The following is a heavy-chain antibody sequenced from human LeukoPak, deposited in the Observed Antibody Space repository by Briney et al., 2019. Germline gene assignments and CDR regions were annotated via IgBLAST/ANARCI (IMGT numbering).Heavy chain of an antibody. CDR3: ARPFSGHDLVSFDY. CDR2: IYYTGST. Sequence: SETLSLTCTVSGGSISSYYWSWIRQPPGKGLEWIGYIYYTGSTDYNPSLKSRVTISVDTSKNQFSLNLRSVTAADTAVYYCARPFSGHDLVSFDYWGQGILVTVSS. J-gene: IGHJ4*02. CDR1: GGSISSYY. D-gene: IGHD5-12*01. V-gene: IGHV4-59*08.